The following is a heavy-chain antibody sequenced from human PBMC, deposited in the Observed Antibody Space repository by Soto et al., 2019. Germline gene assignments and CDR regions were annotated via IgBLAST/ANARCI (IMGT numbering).Heavy chain of an antibody. V-gene: IGHV3-7*01. Sequence: PGGSLRLSCAASGFTFSSYWMSWVRQAPGKGLEWVANIKQDGSEKYYVDSVKGRFTISRDNAKNSLYLQMNSLRAEDTAVYYFASCYCSGGSCYYFDYWGQGTLVTVSS. CDR2: IKQDGSEK. D-gene: IGHD2-15*01. J-gene: IGHJ4*02. CDR1: GFTFSSYW. CDR3: ASCYCSGGSCYYFDY.